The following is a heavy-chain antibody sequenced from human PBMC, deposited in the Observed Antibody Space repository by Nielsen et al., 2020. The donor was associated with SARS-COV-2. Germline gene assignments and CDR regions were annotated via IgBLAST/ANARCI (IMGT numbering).Heavy chain of an antibody. Sequence: GGSLRLSCAASGFTFNIFAMAWVRRAPGRGLQWVTGVSSSGGSTYYTDSVKGRFSISRDISKNTLYLQLNSLRAEDTAIYYCAKGGCSVSTCPWDYWGQGTLVTVSS. CDR2: VSSSGGST. J-gene: IGHJ4*02. V-gene: IGHV3-23*01. CDR3: AKGGCSVSTCPWDY. CDR1: GFTFNIFA. D-gene: IGHD5/OR15-5a*01.